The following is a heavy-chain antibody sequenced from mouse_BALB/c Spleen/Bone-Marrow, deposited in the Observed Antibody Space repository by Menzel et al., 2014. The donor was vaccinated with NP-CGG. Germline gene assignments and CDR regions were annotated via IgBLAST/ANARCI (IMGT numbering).Heavy chain of an antibody. J-gene: IGHJ3*01. CDR2: ILPGSDST. Sequence: QVQLKQSGAELMKLGASVKISCKATGYTFSSYWIEWVKQRPGHGLEWIGEILPGSDSTNYNENFKGKATFTADTSSNTAYMQLNSLTSEDSAVYFCARDSSDYLAWFAYWGQGTLVTVSA. CDR3: ARDSSDYLAWFAY. CDR1: GYTFSSYW. V-gene: IGHV1-9*01. D-gene: IGHD3-2*01.